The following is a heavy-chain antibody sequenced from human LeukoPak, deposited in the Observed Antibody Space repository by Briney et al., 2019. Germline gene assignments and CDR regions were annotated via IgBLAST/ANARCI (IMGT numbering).Heavy chain of an antibody. J-gene: IGHJ4*02. D-gene: IGHD4-17*01. CDR3: ARMGTVTTLFFDY. V-gene: IGHV1-18*01. CDR2: ISAYNGNT. Sequence: ASVEASCKPSGYTFTSYGISWVRQAPGLGLEWMGWISAYNGNTNYAQKLQGRVTMTTDTSTSTAYMELRGLRSDDTAVYYCARMGTVTTLFFDYWGQGTLVTVSS. CDR1: GYTFTSYG.